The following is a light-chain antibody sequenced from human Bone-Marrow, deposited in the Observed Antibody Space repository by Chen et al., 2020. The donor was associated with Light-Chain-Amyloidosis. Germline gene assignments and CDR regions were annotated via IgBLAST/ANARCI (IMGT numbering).Light chain of an antibody. Sequence: SYVLPQPSSLSVAPGQTATIARGGNNIGSTSVHWYQQTPGQAPLLVVYDDSDRPSGIPERLSGSNAGNTATLTISRVEAGDEADYYCQVWDRSSDRPVCGGGTKLTVL. CDR1: NIGSTS. V-gene: IGLV3-21*02. CDR3: QVWDRSSDRPV. J-gene: IGLJ3*02. CDR2: DDS.